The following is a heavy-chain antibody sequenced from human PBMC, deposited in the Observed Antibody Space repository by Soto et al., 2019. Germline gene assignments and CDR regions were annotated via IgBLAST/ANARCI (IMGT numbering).Heavy chain of an antibody. V-gene: IGHV4-31*03. CDR2: ISYSGTT. CDR3: GRVGCSTTPLGAFVI. J-gene: IGHJ3*02. Sequence: SETLSLTCTVSGNSIATGAYYWSWIHQHPGKGLEWIGYISYSGTTYYNPSLKSRSTISLDMSQNQFYLILTAVTAADTAVYYCGRVGCSTTPLGAFVIWGPGTMVTVSS. CDR1: GNSIATGAYY. D-gene: IGHD2-2*01.